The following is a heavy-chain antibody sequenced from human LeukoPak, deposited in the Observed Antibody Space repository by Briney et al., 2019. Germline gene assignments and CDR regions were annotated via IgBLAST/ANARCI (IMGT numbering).Heavy chain of an antibody. Sequence: GGSLRLSCAASGFTFSTYAMSWVRQAPGKGLEWVSAISGGGGSTYYADSVKGRFTISRDNSKNTLSLQMYSLRAEDTAVYYCAKDRTDFWSAYTYWGQGTLVTVSS. CDR1: GFTFSTYA. J-gene: IGHJ4*02. D-gene: IGHD3-3*01. CDR2: ISGGGGST. CDR3: AKDRTDFWSAYTY. V-gene: IGHV3-23*01.